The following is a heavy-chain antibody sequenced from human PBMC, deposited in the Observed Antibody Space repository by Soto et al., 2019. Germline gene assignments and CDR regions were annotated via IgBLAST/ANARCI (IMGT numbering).Heavy chain of an antibody. CDR3: ARDFGAVAGSYYYYYYGMDV. CDR2: INPNSGGT. J-gene: IGHJ6*02. D-gene: IGHD6-19*01. CDR1: GYTFTGYN. V-gene: IGHV1-2*04. Sequence: ASVKVSCKASGYTFTGYNMHWVRQAPGQGLEWMGWINPNSGGTNYAQKFQGWVTMTRDTSISTAYMELIRLRSDDTAVYYCARDFGAVAGSYYYYYYGMDVWGQGTTVTVSS.